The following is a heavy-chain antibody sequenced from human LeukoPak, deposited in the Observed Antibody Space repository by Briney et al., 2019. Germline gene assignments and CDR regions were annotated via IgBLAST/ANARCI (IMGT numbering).Heavy chain of an antibody. V-gene: IGHV3-33*01. D-gene: IGHD4-17*01. CDR2: IWYYVNHK. CDR3: ARPYGDYARGALDI. Sequence: GGTLTLSCAVSGFTFSSYGMHWVRQAPAKGLDWVAVIWYYVNHKYYADSVKDRFIITRDNSKNTLYLQMNSLRAEDTATYYCARPYGDYARGALDIWGQGTMVAVSS. J-gene: IGHJ3*02. CDR1: GFTFSSYG.